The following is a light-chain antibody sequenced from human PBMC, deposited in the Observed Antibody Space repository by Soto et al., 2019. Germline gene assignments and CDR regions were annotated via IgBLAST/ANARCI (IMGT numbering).Light chain of an antibody. CDR2: GDS. CDR1: SPNIGAGYD. Sequence: QSVLTQPPSVSGAPGQRVTISCTGSSPNIGAGYDVHWSQHLPGTAPKLLIYGDSNRPSGVPDRFSASKSGTSAFLAITGLQAEDEADYYCQSYDRSLSGFVVFGGGTKLTVL. CDR3: QSYDRSLSGFVV. V-gene: IGLV1-40*01. J-gene: IGLJ2*01.